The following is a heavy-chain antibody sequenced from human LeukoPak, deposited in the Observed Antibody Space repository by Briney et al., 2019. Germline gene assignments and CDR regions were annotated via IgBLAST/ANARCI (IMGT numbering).Heavy chain of an antibody. V-gene: IGHV4-30-2*01. J-gene: IGHJ6*03. Sequence: SQTLSLTCTVSGGSISSGGYYWSWIRQPPGKGLEWIGYIYHSGSTYYNPSLKSRVTISVDRSKNQFSLKLSSVTAADTAVYYCAREGRFLEWLLSHYYMDVWGKGTTVTVSS. CDR1: GGSISSGGYY. CDR3: AREGRFLEWLLSHYYMDV. CDR2: IYHSGST. D-gene: IGHD3-3*01.